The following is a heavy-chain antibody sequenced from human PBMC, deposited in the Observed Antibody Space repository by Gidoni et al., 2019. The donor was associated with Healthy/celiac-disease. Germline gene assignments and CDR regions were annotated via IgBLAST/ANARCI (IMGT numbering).Heavy chain of an antibody. Sequence: EVQLVESGGGLVQPGGSLRLSCAASGFTFSSYAMHWVRQAPGKGLEYVSAISSNGGSTYYANSVKGRFTISRDNSKNTLYLQMGSLRAEDMAVYYCARLDGEPDDYWGQGTLVTVSS. CDR3: ARLDGEPDDY. CDR1: GFTFSSYA. D-gene: IGHD3-10*01. V-gene: IGHV3-64*01. CDR2: ISSNGGST. J-gene: IGHJ4*02.